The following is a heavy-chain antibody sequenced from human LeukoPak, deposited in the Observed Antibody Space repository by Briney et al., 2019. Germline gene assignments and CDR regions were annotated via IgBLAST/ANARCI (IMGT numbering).Heavy chain of an antibody. CDR3: ARENSGSYYQFDC. V-gene: IGHV3-64*01. CDR2: ISRNGGTT. Sequence: GGSLRLSCAASGFTFSTYAMHWVRQAPGKGLEYVSTISRNGGTTYYANSVKGRFTISRDNAKNTLYLQMNSLGAEDTAVYYCARENSGSYYQFDCWGQGTLVTVSS. J-gene: IGHJ4*02. D-gene: IGHD1-26*01. CDR1: GFTFSTYA.